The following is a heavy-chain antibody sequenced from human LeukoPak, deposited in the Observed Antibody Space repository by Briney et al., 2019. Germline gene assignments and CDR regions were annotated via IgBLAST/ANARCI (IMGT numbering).Heavy chain of an antibody. J-gene: IGHJ3*02. V-gene: IGHV3-66*04. CDR3: ARQRDTVGASGGFDI. CDR2: IYSGGSI. Sequence: GGSLRLSCVASGLTVSRNYMSWVRQAPGKGLEWVSIIYSGGSIYYADSVKGRFIISRDTSKNTLYLQMNSLRAEDTAVYYCARQRDTVGASGGFDIWGQGTMVTVSS. D-gene: IGHD5-12*01. CDR1: GLTVSRNY.